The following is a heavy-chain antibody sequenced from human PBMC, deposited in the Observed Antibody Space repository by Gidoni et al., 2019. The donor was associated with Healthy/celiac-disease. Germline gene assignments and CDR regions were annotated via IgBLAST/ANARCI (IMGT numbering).Heavy chain of an antibody. D-gene: IGHD3-3*01. V-gene: IGHV4-4*08. Sequence: QVQLQESGPGLVKPSETLSLTCTVSGGSISSYYWSWIRQPPGKGLEWIGYIYSSGSTNYNPSLKSRVTISVDTSKNQFSLKLTSVTAADTAVYYCASLIIRRYDFWSGYQPFDYWGQGTLVTVSS. CDR3: ASLIIRRYDFWSGYQPFDY. J-gene: IGHJ4*02. CDR1: GGSISSYY. CDR2: IYSSGST.